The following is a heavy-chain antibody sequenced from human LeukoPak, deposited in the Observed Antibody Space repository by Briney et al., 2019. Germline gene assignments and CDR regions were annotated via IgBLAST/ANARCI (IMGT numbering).Heavy chain of an antibody. CDR3: ASYYDSSGPDY. Sequence: GGSLRLFCAASGFTFSSYGMHWVRQAPGKGLEWVAVISYDGSNKYYADSVKGRFTISRDNSKNTLYLQMNSLRAEDTAVYYCASYYDSSGPDYWGQGTLVTVSS. J-gene: IGHJ4*02. V-gene: IGHV3-30*03. CDR2: ISYDGSNK. CDR1: GFTFSSYG. D-gene: IGHD3-22*01.